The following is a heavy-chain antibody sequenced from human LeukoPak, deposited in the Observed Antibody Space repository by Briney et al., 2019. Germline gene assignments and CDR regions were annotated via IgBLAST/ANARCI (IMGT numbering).Heavy chain of an antibody. CDR3: ARENLNSHGVDFDY. J-gene: IGHJ4*02. D-gene: IGHD5-18*01. CDR1: GFTFSSHW. CDR2: INSDGRSA. Sequence: GGSLRLSCAASGFTFSSHWMHWGRQAPGKGLVWVSHINSDGRSATYADSVKGRFTISRDNAKNTLYLQMNSLRAEDTAVYYCARENLNSHGVDFDYWGQGTLVTVSS. V-gene: IGHV3-74*01.